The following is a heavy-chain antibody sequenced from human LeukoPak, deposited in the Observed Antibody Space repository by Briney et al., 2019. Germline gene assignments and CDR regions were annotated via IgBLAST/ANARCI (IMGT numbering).Heavy chain of an antibody. CDR1: GFTFSSYA. V-gene: IGHV3-23*01. CDR2: ITDSGTGT. CDR3: ARGRVVPAAPLDY. D-gene: IGHD2-2*01. J-gene: IGHJ4*02. Sequence: GGSLRLSCAASGFTFSSYALSWVRQAPGKGLEWVSGITDSGTGTYYADSVKGRFTISRDNAKNSLYLQMNSLRAEDTALYYCARGRVVPAAPLDYWGQGTLVTVSS.